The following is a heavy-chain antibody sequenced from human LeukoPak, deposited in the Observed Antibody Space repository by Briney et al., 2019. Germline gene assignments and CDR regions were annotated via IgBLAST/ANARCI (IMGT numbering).Heavy chain of an antibody. V-gene: IGHV1-2*02. CDR1: GYTFTGYY. J-gene: IGHJ6*02. D-gene: IGHD3-9*01. CDR2: INPNNGGT. CDR3: ARGPPGGYFDWLQPYYGMDV. Sequence: ASVKVSCKASGYTFTGYYIHWVRQAPGQGLEWMGWINPNNGGTNSAQKFQGRVTMTRDTSISTAYMELSRLTSDYTAVFFCARGPPGGYFDWLQPYYGMDVWGQGTTVTVSS.